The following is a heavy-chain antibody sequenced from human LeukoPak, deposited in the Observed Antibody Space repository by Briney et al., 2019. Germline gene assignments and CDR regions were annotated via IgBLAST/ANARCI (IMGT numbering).Heavy chain of an antibody. Sequence: ASVKVSCKASGYTLTGFYIHWVRQVPGQGLEWMGWINPRSGATNYAQTFQDRVTMTRDTSISTAYMQLSRLGFDDTAIYYCARAHSYYYDSSGYYDPYYFDYWGQGTLVTVSS. CDR3: ARAHSYYYDSSGYYDPYYFDY. D-gene: IGHD3-22*01. V-gene: IGHV1-2*02. CDR2: INPRSGAT. CDR1: GYTLTGFY. J-gene: IGHJ4*02.